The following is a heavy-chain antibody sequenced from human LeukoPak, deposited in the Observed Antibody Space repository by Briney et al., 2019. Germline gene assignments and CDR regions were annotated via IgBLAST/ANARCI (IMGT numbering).Heavy chain of an antibody. D-gene: IGHD2-2*01. CDR1: GYTLTELS. CDR3: ATSLVVVPAATGGEYYYYGMDV. CDR2: FDPEDGET. Sequence: ASVKVSCTVSGYTLTELSMHWVRQAPGKGLEWMGGFDPEDGETIYAQKFQGRVTMTEDTSTDTAYMELSSLRSEDTAVYYCATSLVVVPAATGGEYYYYGMDVWGKGTTVTVSS. J-gene: IGHJ6*04. V-gene: IGHV1-24*01.